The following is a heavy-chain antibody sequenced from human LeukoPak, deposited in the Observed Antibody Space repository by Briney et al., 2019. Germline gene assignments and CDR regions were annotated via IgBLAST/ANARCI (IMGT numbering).Heavy chain of an antibody. Sequence: ASVKVSCKASGYTFTSYYMHWVRQAPGQGLEWMGWINPNSGGTNYAQKFQGGVTITRDTAISTAYMELSRLRSDDTAVYYCARALAAVRGPPVRVDAFDIWGQGTMVTVSS. J-gene: IGHJ3*02. V-gene: IGHV1-2*02. CDR1: GYTFTSYY. D-gene: IGHD3-10*01. CDR2: INPNSGGT. CDR3: ARALAAVRGPPVRVDAFDI.